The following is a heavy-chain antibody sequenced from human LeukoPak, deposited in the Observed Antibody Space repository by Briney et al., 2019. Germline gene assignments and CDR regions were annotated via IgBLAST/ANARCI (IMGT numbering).Heavy chain of an antibody. V-gene: IGHV3-48*01. CDR1: GFTFSSYS. Sequence: GGSLRLSCAASGFTFSSYSMNWVRQAPGKGLEWVSYISSSSSTIYYADSVKGRFTTSRDNAKNSLYLQMNSLRAEDTAVYYCARDSGYYYDSSGDWGQGTLVTVSS. CDR3: ARDSGYYYDSSGD. CDR2: ISSSSSTI. D-gene: IGHD3-22*01. J-gene: IGHJ4*02.